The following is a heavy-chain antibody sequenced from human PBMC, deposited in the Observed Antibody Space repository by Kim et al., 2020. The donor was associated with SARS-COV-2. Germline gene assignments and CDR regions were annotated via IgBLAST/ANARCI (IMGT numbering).Heavy chain of an antibody. CDR2: INTNTGNP. Sequence: ASVKVSCKASGYTFTSYAMNWVRQAPGQGLEWMGWINTNTGNPTYAQGFTGRFVFSLDTSVSTAYLQISSLKAEDTAVYYCARPYYYGSGSYYNEVNLKYNWFDPWGQGTLVTVSS. D-gene: IGHD3-10*01. CDR1: GYTFTSYA. J-gene: IGHJ5*02. V-gene: IGHV7-4-1*02. CDR3: ARPYYYGSGSYYNEVNLKYNWFDP.